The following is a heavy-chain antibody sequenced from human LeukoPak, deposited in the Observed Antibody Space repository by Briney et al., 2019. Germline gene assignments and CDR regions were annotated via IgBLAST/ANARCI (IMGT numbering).Heavy chain of an antibody. D-gene: IGHD6-19*01. J-gene: IGHJ3*02. CDR1: GGSFSGYY. V-gene: IGHV4-59*08. Sequence: PSETLSLTCAVYGGSFSGYYWSWIRQPPGKGLEWIGYIYYSGSTNYNPSLKSRVTISVDTSKNQFSLKLSSVTAADTAVYYCARGVAGYAGAFDIWGQGTMVTVSS. CDR2: IYYSGST. CDR3: ARGVAGYAGAFDI.